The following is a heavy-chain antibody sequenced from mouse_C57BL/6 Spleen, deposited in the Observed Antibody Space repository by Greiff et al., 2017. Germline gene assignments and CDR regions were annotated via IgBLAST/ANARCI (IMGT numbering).Heavy chain of an antibody. CDR1: GYTFTSYW. D-gene: IGHD4-1*02. J-gene: IGHJ4*01. CDR2: IDPNSGGT. CDR3: AMPSASTFYAMDY. Sequence: QVQLQQPGAELVKPGASVKLSCKASGYTFTSYWMHWVKQRPGRGLEWIGRIDPNSGGTKYNEKFKSKATLTVDKPSSTAYMQLSSLTSEDSAVYYCAMPSASTFYAMDYWGQGTSVTVSS. V-gene: IGHV1-72*01.